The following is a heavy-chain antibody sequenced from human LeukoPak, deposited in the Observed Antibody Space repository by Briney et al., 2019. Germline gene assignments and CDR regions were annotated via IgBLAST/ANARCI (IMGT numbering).Heavy chain of an antibody. CDR2: IYYSGST. CDR1: GGPISSYY. J-gene: IGHJ4*02. D-gene: IGHD3-22*01. V-gene: IGHV4-59*08. Sequence: SETLSLTCTVSGGPISSYYWSWIRQPPGKGLEWIGYIYYSGSTNYNPSLKSRVTISVDTSKNQFSLKLSSVTAADTAVYYCATTNNDSSGYYFDYWGQGTLVTVSS. CDR3: ATTNNDSSGYYFDY.